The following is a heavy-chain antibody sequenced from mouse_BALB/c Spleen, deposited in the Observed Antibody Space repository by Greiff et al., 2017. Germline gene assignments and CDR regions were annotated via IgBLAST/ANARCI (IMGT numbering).Heavy chain of an antibody. CDR1: GYTFTSYY. V-gene: IGHV1S56*01. D-gene: IGHD1-1*01. CDR3: ARGDYYGSSYWYFDV. Sequence: QVQLKESGPELVKPGASVRISCKASGYTFTSYYIHWVKQRPGQGLEWIGWIYPGNVNTKYNEKFKGKATLTADKSSSTAYMQLSSLTSEDSAVYFCARGDYYGSSYWYFDVWGAGTTVTVSS. CDR2: IYPGNVNT. J-gene: IGHJ1*01.